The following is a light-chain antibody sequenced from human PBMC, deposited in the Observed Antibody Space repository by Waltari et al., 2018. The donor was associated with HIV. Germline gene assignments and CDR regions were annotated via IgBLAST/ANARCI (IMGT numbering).Light chain of an antibody. J-gene: IGLJ3*02. CDR2: DVN. CDR3: ASYTVSGSLV. Sequence: QSALTQPPSVSGFPGQSIAIACTGSSSDVGGYNHVSWYQKHPGKAPKLILYDVNYRPSGVSSRFSGSESGNSASLTISGLQVDDDADYFCASYTVSGSLVFGGPTTLTVL. CDR1: SSDVGGYNH. V-gene: IGLV2-14*03.